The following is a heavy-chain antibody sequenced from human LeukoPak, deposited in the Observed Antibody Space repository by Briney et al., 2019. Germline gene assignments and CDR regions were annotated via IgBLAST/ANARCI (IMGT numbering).Heavy chain of an antibody. V-gene: IGHV1-46*01. CDR2: INPSGGST. Sequence: GASVKVSCKASGYTFTSYHMHWVRQAPGQGLEWMGIINPSGGSTSYAQKFQGRVTMTRDTSTSTVYMELSSLRSEDTAVYYCARDTDTRIVGATTLDYWGQGTLVTVSS. CDR3: ARDTDTRIVGATTLDY. D-gene: IGHD1-26*01. CDR1: GYTFTSYH. J-gene: IGHJ4*02.